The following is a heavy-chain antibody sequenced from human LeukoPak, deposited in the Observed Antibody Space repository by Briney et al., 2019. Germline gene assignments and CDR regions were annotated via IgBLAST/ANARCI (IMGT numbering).Heavy chain of an antibody. D-gene: IGHD6-19*01. J-gene: IGHJ4*02. CDR2: MNPNSGNT. V-gene: IGHV1-8*01. Sequence: ASVKVSCKTSGYTFTSCDINWVRQATGQGLEWMGWMNPNSGNTGYGQSFQGRITMTRDISIGTAYMELSNLTSEDTAIYYCTRGSSGRRDNWGQGTLVTVSA. CDR1: GYTFTSCD. CDR3: TRGSSGRRDN.